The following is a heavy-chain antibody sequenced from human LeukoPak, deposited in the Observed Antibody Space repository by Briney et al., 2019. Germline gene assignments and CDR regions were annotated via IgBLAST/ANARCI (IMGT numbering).Heavy chain of an antibody. J-gene: IGHJ6*03. Sequence: AASVKVSCKASGYTFTGYYKHWVQQAPGQGLEWMGWINPNSGGTNYAQKFQGRVTMTRDTSISTAYMELSRLRSDDTAVYYCARDGEQERSYYYYYYMDVWGKGTTVTVSS. CDR3: ARDGEQERSYYYYYYMDV. V-gene: IGHV1-2*02. CDR2: INPNSGGT. D-gene: IGHD1/OR15-1a*01. CDR1: GYTFTGYY.